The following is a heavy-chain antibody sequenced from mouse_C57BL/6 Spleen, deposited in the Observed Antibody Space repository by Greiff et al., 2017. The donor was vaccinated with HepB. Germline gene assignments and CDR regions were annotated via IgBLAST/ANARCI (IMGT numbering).Heavy chain of an antibody. V-gene: IGHV1-69*01. J-gene: IGHJ2*01. Sequence: QVQLQQPGAELVMPGASVKLSCKASGYTFTSYWMHWVKQRPGQGLEWIGEIDPSDSYTNYNQKFKGKSTLTVDKSSSTAYMQLSSLTSEDSAVYYCARSYGYAEGNYFDYWGQGTTLTVSS. CDR3: ARSYGYAEGNYFDY. D-gene: IGHD2-2*01. CDR2: IDPSDSYT. CDR1: GYTFTSYW.